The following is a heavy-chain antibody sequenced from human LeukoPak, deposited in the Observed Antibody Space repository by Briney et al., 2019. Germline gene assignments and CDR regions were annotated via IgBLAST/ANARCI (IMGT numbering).Heavy chain of an antibody. CDR3: AKGVCGTTSCMAA. V-gene: IGHV3-30*18. CDR1: GFTFGTYG. J-gene: IGHJ6*02. D-gene: IGHD2-2*01. CDR2: ISYDGENK. Sequence: PGRSLRLSCAASGFTFGTYGMHWVRQAPGKGLEWVAVISYDGENKYYADSVKGRFTISRDNSKNTLYLQMNSLRAEDTAVYYCAKGVCGTTSCMAAWGRGTPVSVSS.